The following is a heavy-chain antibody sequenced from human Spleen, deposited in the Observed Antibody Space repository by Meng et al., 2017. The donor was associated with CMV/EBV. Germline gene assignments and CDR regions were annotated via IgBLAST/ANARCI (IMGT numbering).Heavy chain of an antibody. D-gene: IGHD2-15*01. Sequence: SQTLSLTCAISGDSVSSNCAAWNWIRQSPSRGLEWLGRTYYRSKWYSDYAVFVKSRITINPDTSKNQFSLQLNSPTPEDTAVYYCVRDMHSTMYYFDYWGQGTLVTVSS. V-gene: IGHV6-1*01. CDR3: VRDMHSTMYYFDY. J-gene: IGHJ4*02. CDR2: TYYRSKWYS. CDR1: GDSVSSNCAA.